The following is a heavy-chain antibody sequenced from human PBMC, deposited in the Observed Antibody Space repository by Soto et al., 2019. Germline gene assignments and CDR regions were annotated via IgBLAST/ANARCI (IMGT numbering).Heavy chain of an antibody. D-gene: IGHD3-10*01. J-gene: IGHJ4*02. V-gene: IGHV3-30*18. CDR1: GFTFSSYG. CDR3: AKDGKTVYGSGIYLDFDY. Sequence: GGSLRLSCAASGFTFSSYGMHWVRQAPGKGLEWVAVISYDGSNKYYADSVKGRFTISRDNSKNTLYLQMNSLRAEDTAVYYCAKDGKTVYGSGIYLDFDYWGQGTLVTVSS. CDR2: ISYDGSNK.